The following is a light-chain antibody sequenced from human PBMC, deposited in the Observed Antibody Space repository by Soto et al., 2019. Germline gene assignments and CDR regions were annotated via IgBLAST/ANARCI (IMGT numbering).Light chain of an antibody. V-gene: IGKV3-20*01. Sequence: EIVLTQSPGTLSLSPGERATLSCRASQSVSSSYLAWYQQKPGQAPRLLIYGASSRATGIPDRFSGSGSGTDFTLTISRLEPEDFAVYYCXQYGSSPFGQGTKV. CDR3: XQYGSSP. CDR2: GAS. CDR1: QSVSSSY. J-gene: IGKJ1*01.